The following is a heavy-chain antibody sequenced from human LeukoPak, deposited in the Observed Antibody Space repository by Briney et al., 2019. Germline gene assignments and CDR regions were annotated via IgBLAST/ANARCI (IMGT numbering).Heavy chain of an antibody. D-gene: IGHD6-6*01. V-gene: IGHV3-53*01. CDR3: ASLSLGHY. Sequence: GGSLRLSCAASGFTVGNNYMSWVRQAPGKGLEWVSVIYSGGSTYYADSVKGRFTISRDTSENTLSLQMNSLRAEDTAVYYCASLSLGHYWGQGTLVTVSS. CDR2: IYSGGST. J-gene: IGHJ4*02. CDR1: GFTVGNNY.